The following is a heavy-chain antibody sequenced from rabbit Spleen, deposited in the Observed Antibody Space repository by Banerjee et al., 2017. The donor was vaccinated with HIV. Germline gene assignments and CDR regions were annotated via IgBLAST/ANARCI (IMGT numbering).Heavy chain of an antibody. D-gene: IGHD1-1*01. CDR1: GFAFSSSYW. Sequence: QEQLEESGGDLVKPEGSLTLTCKASGFAFSSSYWICWVRQAPGKGLELIACIYTASSGSAYYASWVNGRFTISKTSSTTVTLQMTSLTAADTATYFCARDLVAVIGWNFSLWGPGTLVTVS. CDR3: ARDLVAVIGWNFSL. V-gene: IGHV1S45*01. J-gene: IGHJ4*01. CDR2: IYTASSGSA.